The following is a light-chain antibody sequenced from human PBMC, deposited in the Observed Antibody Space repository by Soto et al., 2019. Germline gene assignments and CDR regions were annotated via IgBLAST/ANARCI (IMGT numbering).Light chain of an antibody. CDR1: QTISTW. Sequence: DIQVTQSPPTLSASVGDRVTITCRASQTISTWMAWYQQKPGKAPKLLVYDASTLQSGVASRFSGSGSGTEFTLTISSLQPEDFATYYCQQSYSTPRVYTFGQGTKLEIK. J-gene: IGKJ2*01. V-gene: IGKV1-39*01. CDR3: QQSYSTPRVYT. CDR2: DAS.